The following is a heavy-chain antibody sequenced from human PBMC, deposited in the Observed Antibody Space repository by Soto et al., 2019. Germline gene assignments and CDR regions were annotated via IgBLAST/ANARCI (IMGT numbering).Heavy chain of an antibody. J-gene: IGHJ4*01. CDR2: IYYSGST. CDR3: ERSLCSGIYSYLSLDY. D-gene: IGHD3-10*02. V-gene: IGHV4-59*11. Sequence: NPTETLSLTCTVSGGSISRHYWSWIRQPPGKGLEWIGNIYYSGSTSYNPSLKSRVTISVDRSRTQFSLQLSFVTAADTAVYYCERSLCSGIYSYLSLDYCGHGSLVTVSS. CDR1: GGSISRHY.